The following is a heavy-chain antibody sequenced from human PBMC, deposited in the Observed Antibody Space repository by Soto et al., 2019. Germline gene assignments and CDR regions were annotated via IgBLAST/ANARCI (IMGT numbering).Heavy chain of an antibody. CDR1: GYTFTSYG. J-gene: IGHJ5*02. V-gene: IGHV1-18*01. Sequence: QVQLVQSGAEVKKPGASVKVSCKASGYTFTSYGISWVRQAPGQGLEWMGWISAYNGNTNYAQKLQGRVTMTPDTXTXXADMELRSMRSAHTAVYYCARDPPYSSGWYAGFDPWGQGTLVTVSS. CDR2: ISAYNGNT. CDR3: ARDPPYSSGWYAGFDP. D-gene: IGHD6-19*01.